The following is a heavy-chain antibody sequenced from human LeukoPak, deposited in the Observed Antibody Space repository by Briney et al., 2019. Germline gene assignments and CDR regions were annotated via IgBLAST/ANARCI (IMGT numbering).Heavy chain of an antibody. J-gene: IGHJ4*02. CDR2: ISSSSSTI. CDR3: ARVPITMVRGVIILFDY. CDR1: GFTFSSYS. Sequence: PGGSLRLSCAASGFTFSSYSMNWVRQAPGKGLEWVSYISSSSSTIYYADSVKGRFTISRDNAKNSLYLQMNSLRAEDTAVYYCARVPITMVRGVIILFDYWGQGTLVTVSP. V-gene: IGHV3-48*01. D-gene: IGHD3-10*01.